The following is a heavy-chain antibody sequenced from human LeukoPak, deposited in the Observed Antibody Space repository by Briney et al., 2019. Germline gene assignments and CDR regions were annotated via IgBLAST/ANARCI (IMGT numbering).Heavy chain of an antibody. V-gene: IGHV4-59*01. CDR2: IYYSGGT. J-gene: IGHJ5*02. D-gene: IGHD6-13*01. CDR1: GGSISSYY. Sequence: SETLSLTCTVSGGSISSYYWSWIRQPPGKGLEWIGYIYYSGGTNYNPSLKSRVTISVDTSKNQFSLKLSSVTAADTAVYYCARAGQQLVSRWFDPWGQGTLVTVSS. CDR3: ARAGQQLVSRWFDP.